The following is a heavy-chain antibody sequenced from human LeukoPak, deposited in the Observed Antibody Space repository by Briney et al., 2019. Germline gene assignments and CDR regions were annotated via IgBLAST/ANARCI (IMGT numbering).Heavy chain of an antibody. D-gene: IGHD6-13*01. J-gene: IGHJ6*02. CDR2: IRYDGSNK. CDR3: AKDEWVAAAGTALTWYYYGMDV. CDR1: GFTFSSYG. Sequence: GGSLRLSCAASGFTFSSYGMHWVRQAPGKGLEWVAFIRYDGSNKYYADSVKGRFTVSRDNSKNTLYLQMNSLRAEDTAVYYCAKDEWVAAAGTALTWYYYGMDVWGQGTTVTVSS. V-gene: IGHV3-30*02.